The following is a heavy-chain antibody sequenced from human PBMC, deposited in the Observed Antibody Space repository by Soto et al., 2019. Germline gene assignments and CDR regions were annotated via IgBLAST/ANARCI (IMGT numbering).Heavy chain of an antibody. CDR2: INHRGSP. J-gene: IGHJ6*02. CDR3: EKRDNGSYRDV. CDR1: GGSFSGYY. Sequence: PSETLSLTCAVYGGSFSGYYWSWIRQPPGKGLEWIGQINHRGSPNYNPSLKSRVTISVGTSKNQFSLKLNSVTAADTAVYYCEKRDNGSYRDVWGQGNTVTVSS. D-gene: IGHD1-26*01. V-gene: IGHV4-34*01.